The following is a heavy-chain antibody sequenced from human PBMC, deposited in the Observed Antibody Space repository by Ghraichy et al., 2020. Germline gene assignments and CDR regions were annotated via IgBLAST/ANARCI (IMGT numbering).Heavy chain of an antibody. CDR3: AREGYNWNYERYYGMDV. Sequence: GGSLRLSCAASGFTVSSNYMIWVRQAPGKGLEWVSVIYSGGSTYYADSVKGRFTISRDNSKNTLNLQMNSLRGEDTAVYYCAREGYNWNYERYYGMDVWGQGTTVTVSS. CDR1: GFTVSSNY. D-gene: IGHD1-7*01. J-gene: IGHJ6*02. V-gene: IGHV3-66*02. CDR2: IYSGGST.